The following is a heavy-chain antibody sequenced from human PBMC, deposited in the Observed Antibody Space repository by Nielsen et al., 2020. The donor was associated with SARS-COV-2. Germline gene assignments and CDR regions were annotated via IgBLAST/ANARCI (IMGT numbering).Heavy chain of an antibody. D-gene: IGHD6-13*01. CDR3: AKDEGIAAALDY. CDR1: GFTFDDYA. Sequence: GGSLRLSCAASGFTFDDYAMHWVRQAPGKGLEWVSGISWNSGSIGYADSVKGRFTISRDNAKNSLYLQMNSLRAEDTALYHCAKDEGIAAALDYWGQGTLVTVSS. V-gene: IGHV3-9*01. CDR2: ISWNSGSI. J-gene: IGHJ4*02.